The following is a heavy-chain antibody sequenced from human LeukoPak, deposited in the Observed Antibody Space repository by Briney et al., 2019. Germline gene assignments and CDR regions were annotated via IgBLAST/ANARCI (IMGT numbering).Heavy chain of an antibody. V-gene: IGHV3-21*01. CDR3: ARLYYGSGIPTGY. Sequence: GGSLRLFCAASGFTFSSYSMNWVRQAPGKGLEWVSSISSSSSYIYYADSVKGRFTISRDNAKNSLYLQMNSLRAEDTAVYYCARLYYGSGIPTGYWGQGTLVTVSS. CDR2: ISSSSSYI. CDR1: GFTFSSYS. D-gene: IGHD3-10*01. J-gene: IGHJ4*02.